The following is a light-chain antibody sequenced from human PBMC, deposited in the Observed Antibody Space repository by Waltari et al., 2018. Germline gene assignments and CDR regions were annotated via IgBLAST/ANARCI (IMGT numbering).Light chain of an antibody. V-gene: IGLV2-14*03. CDR1: SRDVGGDES. CDR3: SSQSSTSGVL. J-gene: IGLJ2*01. CDR2: DVN. Sequence: QSALTQPASVSGSPGQSITISCTGSSRDVGGDESVSWYQDLPGPAPKVIIYDVNNRPSGVSDRFSGSKSGNTASLTLSGLQAEDEANYYCSSQSSTSGVLFGGGTKVTVL.